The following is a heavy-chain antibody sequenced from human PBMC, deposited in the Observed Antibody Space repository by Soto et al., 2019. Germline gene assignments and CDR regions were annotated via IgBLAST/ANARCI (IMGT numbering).Heavy chain of an antibody. J-gene: IGHJ5*02. D-gene: IGHD2-15*01. CDR3: ARGIATGQLDP. V-gene: IGHV1-3*01. Sequence: SVKVSCKASGYTFTRYTMNWGRQAPVQRLEWMGWINPDNGNTKSSQKFQDRVIITRDTSASTAYMDLSSLRSEDTAVYYCARGIATGQLDPWGQGTLVTVSS. CDR2: INPDNGNT. CDR1: GYTFTRYT.